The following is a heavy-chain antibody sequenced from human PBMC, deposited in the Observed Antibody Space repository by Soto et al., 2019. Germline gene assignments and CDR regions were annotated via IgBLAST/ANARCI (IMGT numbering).Heavy chain of an antibody. D-gene: IGHD6-6*01. CDR3: ARDIAARPDYYYYYYGMDV. CDR1: GFTFSSYS. V-gene: IGHV3-48*02. J-gene: IGHJ6*02. Sequence: PGGSLRLSCAASGFTFSSYSMNWVRQAPGKGLEWVSYISSSSSTIYYADSVKGRFTISRDNAKNSLYLQMNSLRDEDTAVYYCARDIAARPDYYYYYYGMDVWGQGTTVTVSS. CDR2: ISSSSSTI.